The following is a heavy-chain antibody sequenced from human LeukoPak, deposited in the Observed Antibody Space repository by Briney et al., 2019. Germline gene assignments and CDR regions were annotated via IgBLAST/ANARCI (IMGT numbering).Heavy chain of an antibody. V-gene: IGHV4-34*01. CDR3: ARDSGTTGEVKFDP. CDR2: INHSGNT. Sequence: ASETLSLTCAVYGGSFSGYYWSWIRQPPGKGLEWIGEINHSGNTNYNPSLKSRVTISVDTSKNQFSLKLSSVTAADTAVYYCARDSGTTGEVKFDPWGQGTLVTVSS. D-gene: IGHD3-10*01. CDR1: GGSFSGYY. J-gene: IGHJ5*02.